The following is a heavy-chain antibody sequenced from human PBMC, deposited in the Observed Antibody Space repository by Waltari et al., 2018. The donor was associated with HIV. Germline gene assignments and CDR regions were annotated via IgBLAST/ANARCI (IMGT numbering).Heavy chain of an antibody. CDR3: VASWEPAGNDGLDI. CDR2: IWFHGNNK. Sequence: QVQLVVSGGGGVQPGKSLRLPCAASGFTFSSFVMHWVREAPGKGLEWVAVIWFHGNNKYYANSVKGRFTISRDNSKNTLYLQLNSLRAEDTGVYYCVASWEPAGNDGLDIWGQGTTVTVSS. J-gene: IGHJ3*02. D-gene: IGHD1-26*01. V-gene: IGHV3-33*01. CDR1: GFTFSSFV.